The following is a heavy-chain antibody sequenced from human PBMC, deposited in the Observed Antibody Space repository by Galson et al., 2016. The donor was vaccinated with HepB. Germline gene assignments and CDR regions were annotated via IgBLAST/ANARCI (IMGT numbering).Heavy chain of an antibody. CDR1: GFIFSAYA. J-gene: IGHJ5*02. CDR3: VRVVNGSYYT. V-gene: IGHV3-64D*06. Sequence: SLRLSCAASGFIFSAYAMHWVRQAPGTGLECVSATSGNADITHYVDSVKGRFTTSKDFSKSTLYLQMRSLRVEDTAVYYCVRVVNGSYYTWGQGTLVTVSS. D-gene: IGHD1-26*01. CDR2: TSGNADIT.